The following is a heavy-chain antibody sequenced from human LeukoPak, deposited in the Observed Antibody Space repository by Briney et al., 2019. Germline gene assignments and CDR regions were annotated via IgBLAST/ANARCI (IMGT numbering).Heavy chain of an antibody. J-gene: IGHJ6*03. D-gene: IGHD2-21*02. V-gene: IGHV3-30*18. Sequence: SLRLSCAASGFTFSSYEMNWVRQAPGKGLEWVAVISYDGSNKYYADSVKGRFTISRDNSKNTLYLQMNSLRAEDTAVYYCAKSGERGDYGVYYYYYYYMDVWGKGTTVTVSS. CDR3: AKSGERGDYGVYYYYYYYMDV. CDR1: GFTFSSYE. CDR2: ISYDGSNK.